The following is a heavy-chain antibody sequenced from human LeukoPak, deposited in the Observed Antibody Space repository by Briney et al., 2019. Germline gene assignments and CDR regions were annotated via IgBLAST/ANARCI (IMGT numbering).Heavy chain of an antibody. CDR1: GYTFTSYD. CDR2: MNPNSGNT. CDR3: AKTSPSSSWYGHYYYYGMDV. J-gene: IGHJ6*02. D-gene: IGHD6-13*01. V-gene: IGHV1-8*01. Sequence: ASVKVSCKASGYTFTSYDINWVRQATGHGLEWMGWMNPNSGNTGYAQKFQGRVTMTRNTSISTAYMELSSLRSEDTAVYYCAKTSPSSSWYGHYYYYGMDVWGQGTTVTVSS.